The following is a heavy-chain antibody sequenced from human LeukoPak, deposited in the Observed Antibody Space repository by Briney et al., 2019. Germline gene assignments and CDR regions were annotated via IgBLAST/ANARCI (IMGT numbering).Heavy chain of an antibody. Sequence: GGSLRLSSAASGFTFSDYYMSWIRQAPGKGLEWVSYISSSGSTIYYADSVKGRFTISRDNAKNSLYLQMNSLRAEDTAVYYCARVIYGSGTYYKGWFDPWGQGTLVTVSS. V-gene: IGHV3-11*01. D-gene: IGHD3-10*01. CDR1: GFTFSDYY. CDR3: ARVIYGSGTYYKGWFDP. J-gene: IGHJ5*02. CDR2: ISSSGSTI.